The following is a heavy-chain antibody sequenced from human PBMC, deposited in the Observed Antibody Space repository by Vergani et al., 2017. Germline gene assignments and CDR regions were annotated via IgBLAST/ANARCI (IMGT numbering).Heavy chain of an antibody. CDR3: AKGSRGVVPAAMFGLVGWFDP. Sequence: EVQLVESGGVVVQPGGSLRLSCAASGFTFDDYAMHWVRQAPGXGLEWVSLISWDVGSTYYADSVKGRFTISRDNSKNSLYLQMNSLRAEDTALYYCAKGSRGVVPAAMFGLVGWFDPWGQGTLVTVSS. CDR2: ISWDVGST. CDR1: GFTFDDYA. V-gene: IGHV3-43D*03. J-gene: IGHJ5*02. D-gene: IGHD2-2*01.